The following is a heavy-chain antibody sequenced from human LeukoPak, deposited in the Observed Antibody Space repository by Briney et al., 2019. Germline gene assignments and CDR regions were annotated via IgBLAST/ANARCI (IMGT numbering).Heavy chain of an antibody. CDR3: AKMKGHPLPKYYMDV. D-gene: IGHD1-26*01. V-gene: IGHV3-23*01. Sequence: LEWDSGIRGSGDNTLYAESVKGRFTISRDNSKNTLYLEMNSLRAEDTAIYYCAKMKGHPLPKYYMDVWGQGTTVTVSS. J-gene: IGHJ6*01. CDR2: IRGSGDNT.